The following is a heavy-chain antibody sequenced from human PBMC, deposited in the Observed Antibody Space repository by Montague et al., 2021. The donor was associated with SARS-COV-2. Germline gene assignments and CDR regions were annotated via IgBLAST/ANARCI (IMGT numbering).Heavy chain of an antibody. CDR2: SYHSGTT. CDR1: GYSINSNYY. Sequence: SETLSLTCTVSGYSINSNYYWGWIRQPPGKGLEWIGCSYHSGTTXXHPXXXSRGTISLDTSNNHFSLKVTSVTAADTAVYYCARAPYYGPGKPYQFDYWGRGTLVTVSS. CDR3: ARAPYYGPGKPYQFDY. J-gene: IGHJ4*02. V-gene: IGHV4-38-2*02. D-gene: IGHD3-10*01.